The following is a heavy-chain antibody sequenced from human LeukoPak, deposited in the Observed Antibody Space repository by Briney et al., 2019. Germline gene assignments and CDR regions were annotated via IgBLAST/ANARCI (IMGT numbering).Heavy chain of an antibody. V-gene: IGHV3-7*01. CDR2: IKQDGSEK. CDR3: ARLKFYDSTGYSPGHYMDV. J-gene: IGHJ6*03. CDR1: GFTFSSYW. Sequence: GGSLRLSCAASGFTFSSYWMSWVRQAPGKGLEWVANIKQDGSEKYYVDSVKGRFTISIDNAKNSLYLQMKSLRAEDTAVYYCARLKFYDSTGYSPGHYMDVWGKGTTVTVSS. D-gene: IGHD3-22*01.